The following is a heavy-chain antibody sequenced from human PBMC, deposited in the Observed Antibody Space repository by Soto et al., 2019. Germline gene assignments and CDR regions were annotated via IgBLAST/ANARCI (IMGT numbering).Heavy chain of an antibody. D-gene: IGHD3-10*01. CDR1: GFTVRSTY. CDR3: ARVSYYGSGSYYTARGWFDP. V-gene: IGHV3-66*01. J-gene: IGHJ5*02. CDR2: IYSGGST. Sequence: GGSLRLSCGASGFTVRSTYMSWVRQAPGKGLEWVSVIYSGGSTYYADSVKGRFTISRDNSKNTLYLQMNSLRAEDTAVYYCARVSYYGSGSYYTARGWFDPWGQGTLVTVSS.